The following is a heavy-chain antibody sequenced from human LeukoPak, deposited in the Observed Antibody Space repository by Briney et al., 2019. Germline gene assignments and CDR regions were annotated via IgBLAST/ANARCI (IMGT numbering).Heavy chain of an antibody. CDR2: INHSGST. D-gene: IGHD2-2*02. V-gene: IGHV4-34*01. CDR3: ARIKCSTSCYKVSNAFDI. Sequence: SETLSLTCAVYGGSFSGYYWSWIRQPPGKGLEWIGEINHSGSTNYNPSLKSRVTISVDTSKNQFSLKLSSVTAADTAVYYCARIKCSTSCYKVSNAFDIWGQGTMVTVS. CDR1: GGSFSGYY. J-gene: IGHJ3*02.